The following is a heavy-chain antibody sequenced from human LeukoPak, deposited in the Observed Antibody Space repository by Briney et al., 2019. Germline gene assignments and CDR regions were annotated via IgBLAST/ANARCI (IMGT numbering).Heavy chain of an antibody. CDR3: VRDDYGDYTRRFDP. CDR2: ISYSGSS. V-gene: IGHV4-39*07. Sequence: SETLSLTCTVSGGSISSSRYYWGWIRQPPGKGLEWIASISYSGSSYYNPSLKSRVTISVDTSKNQVSLQLSSVTAADTAVYYCVRDDYGDYTRRFDPWGQGTLVTVSS. CDR1: GGSISSSRYY. J-gene: IGHJ5*02. D-gene: IGHD4-17*01.